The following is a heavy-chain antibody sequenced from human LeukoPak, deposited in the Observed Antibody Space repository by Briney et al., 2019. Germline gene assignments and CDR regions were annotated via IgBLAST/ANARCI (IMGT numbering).Heavy chain of an antibody. V-gene: IGHV1-18*01. CDR3: ARSLIPLEQGVIGPTNY. CDR2: ISTHNGNT. J-gene: IGHJ4*02. D-gene: IGHD3-10*01. CDR1: GYTFTSYD. Sequence: ASVKVSCKASGYTFTSYDISWVRQATGQGLEWMGWISTHNGNTYYAQKFQGRVTMTTDTSTSTAYMELRSLRSDDTAVYYCARSLIPLEQGVIGPTNYWGQGTLVTVSS.